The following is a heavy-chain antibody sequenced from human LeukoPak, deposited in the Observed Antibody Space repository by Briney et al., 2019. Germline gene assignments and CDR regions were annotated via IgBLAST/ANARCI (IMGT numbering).Heavy chain of an antibody. Sequence: GGSLRLSCAASGFTFSSYSMNWVRQAPGKGLEWVSYISSSSSTIYYADSVKGRFTNSRDNAKNSLYLQMNSLRAEDTAVYYCARDYGDYYFDYWGQGTLVTVSS. V-gene: IGHV3-48*04. CDR1: GFTFSSYS. CDR2: ISSSSSTI. J-gene: IGHJ4*02. D-gene: IGHD4-17*01. CDR3: ARDYGDYYFDY.